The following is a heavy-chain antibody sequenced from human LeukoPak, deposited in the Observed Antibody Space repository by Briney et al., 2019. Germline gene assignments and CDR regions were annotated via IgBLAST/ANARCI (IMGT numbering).Heavy chain of an antibody. Sequence: PSETLSLTCTVSGDSISSGGYYWSWIRQHPGKDLEWIGYIFYSGSTYYNPSLKSRVTISVDTSKNQFSLKLSSVTAADTAVYYCARDLDIVSFDYWGQGTLVTVSS. V-gene: IGHV4-31*03. CDR2: IFYSGST. D-gene: IGHD5/OR15-5a*01. CDR1: GDSISSGGYY. J-gene: IGHJ4*02. CDR3: ARDLDIVSFDY.